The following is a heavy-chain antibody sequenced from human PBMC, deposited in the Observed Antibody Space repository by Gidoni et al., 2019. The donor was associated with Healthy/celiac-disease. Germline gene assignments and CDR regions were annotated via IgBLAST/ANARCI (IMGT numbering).Heavy chain of an antibody. V-gene: IGHV3-23*01. CDR3: AKDQCSGGDCHN. CDR1: GFTFSSYA. CDR2: ISGSGGTT. Sequence: EVQLLESGGGLVQPGGSLRLSCAASGFTFSSYAMSWVRQAPGKGLEWVSGISGSGGTTYYGDSVKGRFTISRDNSKNTLYLQMNSLRAEDTAVYYCAKDQCSGGDCHNWGQGNLVTVSS. J-gene: IGHJ4*02. D-gene: IGHD2-21*02.